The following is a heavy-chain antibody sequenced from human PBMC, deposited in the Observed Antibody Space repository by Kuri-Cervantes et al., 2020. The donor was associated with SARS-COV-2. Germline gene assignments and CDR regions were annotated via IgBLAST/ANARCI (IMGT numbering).Heavy chain of an antibody. V-gene: IGHV4-59*08. D-gene: IGHD3-3*01. CDR1: GGSFSGYY. CDR2: IYYSGST. Sequence: SETLSLTCAVYGGSFSGYYWSWIRQPPGKGLEWIGYIYYSGSTNYNPSLKSRVTISVDTSKNQFSLKLSSVTAADTAVYYCARGPAHDFWSGYRFDYWGQGTLVTVSS. J-gene: IGHJ4*02. CDR3: ARGPAHDFWSGYRFDY.